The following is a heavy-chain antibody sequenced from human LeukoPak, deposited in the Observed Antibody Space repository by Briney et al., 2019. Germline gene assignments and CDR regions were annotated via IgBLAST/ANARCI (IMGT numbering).Heavy chain of an antibody. V-gene: IGHV4-59*01. CDR2: IYYSGST. J-gene: IGHJ5*02. Sequence: SETLSLTCTVSGGSISSYYWSWIRQPPGKGLEWIGYIYYSGSTNYNPSLKSRVTISVETSKNQFSLKLSSVIAADTAVYYCASTGLGFGELSWWFDPWGQGTLVTVSS. D-gene: IGHD3-10*01. CDR3: ASTGLGFGELSWWFDP. CDR1: GGSISSYY.